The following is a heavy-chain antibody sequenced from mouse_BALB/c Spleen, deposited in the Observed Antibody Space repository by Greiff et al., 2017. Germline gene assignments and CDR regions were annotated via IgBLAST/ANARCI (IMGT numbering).Heavy chain of an antibody. D-gene: IGHD2-3*01. Sequence: EVQLVESGGGLVQPGGSMKLSCVASGFTFSNYWMNWVRQSPEKGLEWVAEIRLKSNNYATHYAESVKGRFTISRDDSKSSVYLQMNNLRAEDTGIYYCTRPGGYYPYYAMDYWGQGTSVTVSS. CDR3: TRPGGYYPYYAMDY. CDR1: GFTFSNYW. J-gene: IGHJ4*01. CDR2: IRLKSNNYAT. V-gene: IGHV6-6*02.